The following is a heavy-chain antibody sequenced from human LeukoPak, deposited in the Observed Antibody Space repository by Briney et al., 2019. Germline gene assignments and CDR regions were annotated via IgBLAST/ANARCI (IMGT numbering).Heavy chain of an antibody. CDR2: IYWDDDK. CDR3: AHRRRGSYCSGGSCYSDYFQH. J-gene: IGHJ1*01. CDR1: GFSLSTSGVG. D-gene: IGHD2-15*01. Sequence: ESGPTLVNPTQTLTLTCTFSGFSLSTSGVGVGWIRQPPGKALEWLALIYWDDDKRYSPSLKSRLTITKDTSKNQVVLTMTNMDPVDTATYYCAHRRRGSYCSGGSCYSDYFQHWGQGTLVTVSS. V-gene: IGHV2-5*02.